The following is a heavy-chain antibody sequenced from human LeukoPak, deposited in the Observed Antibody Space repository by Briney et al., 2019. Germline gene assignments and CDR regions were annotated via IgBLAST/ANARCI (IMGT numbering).Heavy chain of an antibody. D-gene: IGHD2-2*01. CDR2: IFYTGST. Sequence: SSETLSLTCTRTGGSISPYFWSWVRLPPGKGLEWIGNIFYTGSTNYNPSLKSRVTISVDTSKNQFSLRLTSVTAADTAVYYCARDFCSSTSCHFDYWGQGTLVTVSS. J-gene: IGHJ4*02. V-gene: IGHV4-59*01. CDR3: ARDFCSSTSCHFDY. CDR1: GGSISPYF.